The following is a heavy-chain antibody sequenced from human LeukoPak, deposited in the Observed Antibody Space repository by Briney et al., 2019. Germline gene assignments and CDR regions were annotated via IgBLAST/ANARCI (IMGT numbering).Heavy chain of an antibody. V-gene: IGHV4-38-2*02. J-gene: IGHJ6*03. CDR3: ARGPLGYCSSTSCYYMDV. D-gene: IGHD2-2*01. Sequence: SETLSLTCTVSGYSISSGYYWGWIRQPPGKGLEWIGSIYHSGSTYYNPSLKSRVTISVDTSKNQFSLKLSSVTAADTAVYYCARGPLGYCSSTSCYYMDVWGKGTTVTISS. CDR1: GYSISSGYY. CDR2: IYHSGST.